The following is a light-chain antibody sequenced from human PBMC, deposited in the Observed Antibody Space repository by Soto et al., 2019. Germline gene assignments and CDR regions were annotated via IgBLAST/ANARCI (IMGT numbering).Light chain of an antibody. CDR3: SSYTDDRSYV. CDR2: GVT. V-gene: IGLV2-14*01. Sequence: QSVLTQPASVSGSPGQSLTISCTGTTSDIGFYDYVSWYQQYPGKAPKLLIYGVTIRPSGISNRFSGSKSGSTASLTISGLRDEDEADYYCSSYTDDRSYVFGSGTKVTVL. CDR1: TSDIGFYDY. J-gene: IGLJ1*01.